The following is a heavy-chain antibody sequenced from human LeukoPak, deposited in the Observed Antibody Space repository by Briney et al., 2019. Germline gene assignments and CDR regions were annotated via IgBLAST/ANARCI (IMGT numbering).Heavy chain of an antibody. CDR1: GSRFTSYW. CDR2: IYPGDSDT. V-gene: IGHV5-51*01. J-gene: IGHJ4*02. D-gene: IGHD6-13*01. Sequence: GGALKISCKGSGSRFTSYWIGWVRQMPGKGLEWMGIIYPGDSDTRYSPSFQGQVTISADKSISTAYLQWSSLKAADTAMYYCARSLSSSWYYSGYWGQGTLVTVSS. CDR3: ARSLSSSWYYSGY.